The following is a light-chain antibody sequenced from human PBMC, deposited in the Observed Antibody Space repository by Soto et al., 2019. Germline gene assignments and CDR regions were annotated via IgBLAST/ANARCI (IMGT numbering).Light chain of an antibody. CDR3: QQYGGPWT. CDR2: GAS. CDR1: QSVAINY. Sequence: ENVLTQSPGTLSLSPRERATLSCRARQSVAINYLAWHQQKPGQAPRLLIFGASSRASGIPDRFSGSGSGTDFTLTISRLEPEDSAVYYCQQYGGPWTFGQGTKV. V-gene: IGKV3-20*01. J-gene: IGKJ1*01.